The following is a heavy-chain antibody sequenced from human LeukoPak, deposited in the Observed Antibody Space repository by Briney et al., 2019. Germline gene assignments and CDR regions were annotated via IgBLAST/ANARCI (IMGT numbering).Heavy chain of an antibody. Sequence: SETLSLTCTVSGYSISSSSYYWGWIRQPPGKGLEWIGSIYYSGSTYYNPSLKSRVTISVDTSKNQFSLKLSSVTAADTAVYYCARDFRLSGVSSYFDYWGQGTLVTVSS. V-gene: IGHV4-39*07. CDR2: IYYSGST. D-gene: IGHD1-26*01. CDR1: GYSISSSSYY. CDR3: ARDFRLSGVSSYFDY. J-gene: IGHJ4*02.